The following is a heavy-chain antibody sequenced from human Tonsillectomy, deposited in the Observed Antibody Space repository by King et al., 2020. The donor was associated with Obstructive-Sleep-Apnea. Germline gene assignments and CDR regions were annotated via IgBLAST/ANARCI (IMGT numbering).Heavy chain of an antibody. CDR2: INPNSGGT. J-gene: IGHJ4*02. V-gene: IGHV1-2*02. CDR3: ATVAVSTATYYFDY. D-gene: IGHD4-17*01. CDR1: GYTFTGYY. Sequence: VQLVESGAEVKKPGASVKVSCKASGYTFTGYYIHWVRQAPGQGLEWMGWINPNSGGTNYAQKFQVRVTMTRDTSISTAYMEPSRLISDDTAVYYCATVAVSTATYYFDYWGQGTLVTVSS.